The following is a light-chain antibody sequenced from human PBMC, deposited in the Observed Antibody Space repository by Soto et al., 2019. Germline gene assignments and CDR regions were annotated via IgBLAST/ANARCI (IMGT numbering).Light chain of an antibody. Sequence: QSALTQPRSVSGSPGQSVTISCTGTSSDVGGYSYVSWYQHHPGKAPKLMIYDVNQRPSGVPDRFSGSKSGDTASLTISGLQAEDEADYYSCSYAGSVRRYVFGTGTKVTVL. CDR1: SSDVGGYSY. CDR3: CSYAGSVRRYV. V-gene: IGLV2-11*01. CDR2: DVN. J-gene: IGLJ1*01.